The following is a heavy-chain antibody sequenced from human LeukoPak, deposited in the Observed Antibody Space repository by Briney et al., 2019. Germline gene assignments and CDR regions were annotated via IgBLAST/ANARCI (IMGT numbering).Heavy chain of an antibody. V-gene: IGHV4-4*02. Sequence: SETLSLTCTVSGGSISSYYWSWVRQPPGKGLEWIGEIYHSGSTNYNPSLKSRVTISVDKSKNQFSLKLSSVTAADTAVYYCASPYSSSWYRDAFDIWGQGTMVTVSS. CDR2: IYHSGST. D-gene: IGHD6-13*01. J-gene: IGHJ3*02. CDR1: GGSISSYY. CDR3: ASPYSSSWYRDAFDI.